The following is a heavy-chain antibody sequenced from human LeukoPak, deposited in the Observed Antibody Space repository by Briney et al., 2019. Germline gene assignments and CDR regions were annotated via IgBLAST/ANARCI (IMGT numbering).Heavy chain of an antibody. V-gene: IGHV4-59*01. CDR3: ARTTYGGKAFDY. CDR1: GGSISGYY. J-gene: IGHJ4*02. CDR2: IYYSGST. D-gene: IGHD4-23*01. Sequence: SETLSLTCTVSGGSISGYYWTWIRQPPGKGLEWIGYIYYSGSTNYNPSLKSRVTISIDTSKNQFSLKLSSVTAADTAVYYCARTTYGGKAFDYWGQGTLVTVSS.